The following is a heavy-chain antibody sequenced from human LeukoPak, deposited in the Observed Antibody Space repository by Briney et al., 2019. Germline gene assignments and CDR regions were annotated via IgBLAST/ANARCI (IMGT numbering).Heavy chain of an antibody. D-gene: IGHD3-9*01. Sequence: GGSLRLSCAASGFIFNTHAMTWVRQAPGKGLQWVSGISDRAVTTFYADSVKGRFTISRDNSKKTVFLQMNSLRVDDTAIYYCARVMSEKRYIDWLVGGLDSWGQGTLVTVSA. V-gene: IGHV3-23*01. CDR2: ISDRAVTT. CDR1: GFIFNTHA. J-gene: IGHJ4*02. CDR3: ARVMSEKRYIDWLVGGLDS.